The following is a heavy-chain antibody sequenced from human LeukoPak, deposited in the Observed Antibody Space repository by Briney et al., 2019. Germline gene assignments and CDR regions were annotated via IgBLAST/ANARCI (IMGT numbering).Heavy chain of an antibody. CDR1: GYTFTGYY. CDR3: ARVPYRSSSSGFIDY. J-gene: IGHJ4*02. V-gene: IGHV1-2*04. D-gene: IGHD6-6*01. Sequence: ASVKVSCKASGYTFTGYYMHWVRQAPGQGLEWMGWINPNSGGTNYAQKFQGWVTMTRDTSISTAYMELSRLRSDDTAVYYCARVPYRSSSSGFIDYWGQGTLVTVSS. CDR2: INPNSGGT.